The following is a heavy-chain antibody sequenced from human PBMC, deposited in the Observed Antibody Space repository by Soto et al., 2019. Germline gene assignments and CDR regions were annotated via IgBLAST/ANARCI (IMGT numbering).Heavy chain of an antibody. J-gene: IGHJ4*02. CDR1: GYPFTTYY. Sequence: HVQLVQSGTEVKKPGASVRVSCMVSGYPFTTYYIHWVRQAPGQGLEWMGWIDPRSGGTVYEQKFQGRVTMISDTSISTVYMDLSGLTSDDTALYYCATDDYGIFPYWGQGSLVTVSS. CDR2: IDPRSGGT. V-gene: IGHV1-2*02. CDR3: ATDDYGIFPY. D-gene: IGHD3-10*01.